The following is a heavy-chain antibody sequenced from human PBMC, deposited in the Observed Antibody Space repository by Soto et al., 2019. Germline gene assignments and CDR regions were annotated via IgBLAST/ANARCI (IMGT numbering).Heavy chain of an antibody. Sequence: SETQSLTSTVSGDNIRTYDWSWIRQPPGKGLEWIGYIYYSGSTNYNPSLKSRVTISVDTSKNQFSLKLNSMTAADTAVYYCARHNYGSGSTYFDYWGQGTLVTVSS. CDR2: IYYSGST. V-gene: IGHV4-59*08. CDR1: GDNIRTYD. CDR3: ARHNYGSGSTYFDY. D-gene: IGHD3-10*01. J-gene: IGHJ4*02.